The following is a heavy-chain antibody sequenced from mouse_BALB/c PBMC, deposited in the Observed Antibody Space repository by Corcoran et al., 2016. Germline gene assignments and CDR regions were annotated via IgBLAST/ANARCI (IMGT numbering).Heavy chain of an antibody. V-gene: IGHV14-3*02. Sequence: EIQMQKSGAELVKPEDSVKLSGTASGFNNKDTYMHWGKKRPEQGLEWIGRIDPANGNTKYDPKFQGKATIPADTSSNTAYLQISSLTSEDTAVYYCASWDWYFDVCGAGTTVTVSP. CDR1: GFNNKDTY. CDR3: ASWDWYFDV. J-gene: IGHJ1*01. CDR2: IDPANGNT. D-gene: IGHD4-1*01.